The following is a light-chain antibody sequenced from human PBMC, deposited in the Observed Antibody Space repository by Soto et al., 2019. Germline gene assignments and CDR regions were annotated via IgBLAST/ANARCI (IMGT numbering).Light chain of an antibody. J-gene: IGLJ2*01. CDR1: SSDVGSYNF. CDR2: EGT. V-gene: IGLV2-23*03. Sequence: QSVLTQPASVSGSPGQSITISCTGTSSDVGSYNFVSWYQQHPGKAPKVMIYEGTKRPSGVSNRFSGSKSGNMASLTISGLQAEDEADYYCCSDGGRSNFVIFGGGTKLTVL. CDR3: CSDGGRSNFVI.